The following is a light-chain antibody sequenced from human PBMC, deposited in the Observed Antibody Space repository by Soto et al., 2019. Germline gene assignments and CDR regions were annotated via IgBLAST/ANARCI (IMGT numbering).Light chain of an antibody. CDR1: SNNVGSYA. J-gene: IGLJ2*01. Sequence: QSVLTQEASVSGTVGQKVTLSCTGNSNNVGSYAVGWYQQISHGAPKTVMFGNSLPSGIPDRFSGSKSGNTASLTISGLQAEDEADYYCASYTSSSTSVIFGRGTKLTVL. CDR2: GN. V-gene: IGLV2-18*02. CDR3: ASYTSSSTSVI.